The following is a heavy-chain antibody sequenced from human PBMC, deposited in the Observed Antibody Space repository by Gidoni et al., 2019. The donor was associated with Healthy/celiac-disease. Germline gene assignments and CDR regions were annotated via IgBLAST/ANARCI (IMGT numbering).Heavy chain of an antibody. D-gene: IGHD3-9*01. CDR1: GFSLSTSGVG. CDR3: AHRRAELRYFDWFSGSFDP. V-gene: IGHV2-5*01. Sequence: QITLKESGPTLVKPTQTLTLTCPFSGFSLSTSGVGVGWIRQPPGKALEWLALIYWNDDKRYSPSLKSRLTITKDTSKNQVVLTMTNMDPVDTATYYCAHRRAELRYFDWFSGSFDPWGQGTLVTVSS. J-gene: IGHJ5*02. CDR2: IYWNDDK.